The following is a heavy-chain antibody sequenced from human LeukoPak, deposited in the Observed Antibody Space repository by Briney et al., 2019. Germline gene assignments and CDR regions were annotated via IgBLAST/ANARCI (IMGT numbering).Heavy chain of an antibody. Sequence: SETLSLTCTVSGDSISSYYWSWIRQPPGKGLEWIGYIYYSGSTNYNPSLKSRVTISVDTSKNQFSLKLSSVTAADTAVYYCARAVGMTTVTRIDYWGQGTLVTVSS. V-gene: IGHV4-59*01. CDR2: IYYSGST. CDR1: GDSISSYY. J-gene: IGHJ4*02. CDR3: ARAVGMTTVTRIDY. D-gene: IGHD4-11*01.